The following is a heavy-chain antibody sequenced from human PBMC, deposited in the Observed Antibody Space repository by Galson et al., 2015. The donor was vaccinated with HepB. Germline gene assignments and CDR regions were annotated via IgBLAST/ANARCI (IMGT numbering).Heavy chain of an antibody. V-gene: IGHV3-15*01. CDR1: GFIFSNTW. CDR3: TTGLRRRAEWYFDL. Sequence: SLRLSCAASGFIFSNTWMSWVRQAPGKGLEWVGRIKGKSDGGTIDYAAPVKGRFIISRDDSKNKLYLQMNSLKTEDTAVYYCTTGLRRRAEWYFDLWGRGTLVTVSS. CDR2: IKGKSDGGTI. J-gene: IGHJ2*01.